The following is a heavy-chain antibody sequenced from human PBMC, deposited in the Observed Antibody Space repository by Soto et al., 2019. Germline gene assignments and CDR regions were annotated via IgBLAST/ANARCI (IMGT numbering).Heavy chain of an antibody. V-gene: IGHV3-21*01. Sequence: GGSLNLACAACGLTVSIYVVDVFLKAQGRGLEWVSSISSSSSFIYYADSVKGRFTISRDNAKNSLFLQMSSLRAEDTAVYYCAKDRGYSNPSEFDYWGQGTLVTVSS. D-gene: IGHD4-4*01. CDR3: AKDRGYSNPSEFDY. CDR1: GLTVSIYV. CDR2: ISSSSSFI. J-gene: IGHJ4*02.